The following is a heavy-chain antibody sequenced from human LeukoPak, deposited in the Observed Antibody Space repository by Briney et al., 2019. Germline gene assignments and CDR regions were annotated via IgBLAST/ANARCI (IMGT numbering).Heavy chain of an antibody. CDR3: ARRAGALGDFDH. CDR2: IYYGGRT. Sequence: SETLSLTCSVSGGSIRGYYWSWIRQPPGQGLEYIGIIYYGGRTYYNPSLKSRLTISVDTSTNQFSLKLSSVTAADTAVYFCARRAGALGDFDHWGQGTLVAVSS. CDR1: GGSIRGYY. J-gene: IGHJ4*02. V-gene: IGHV4-59*04. D-gene: IGHD1-26*01.